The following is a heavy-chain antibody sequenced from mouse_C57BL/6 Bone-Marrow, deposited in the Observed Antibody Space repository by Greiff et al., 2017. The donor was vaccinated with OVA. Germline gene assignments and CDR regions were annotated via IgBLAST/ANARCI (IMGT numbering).Heavy chain of an antibody. CDR2: ISNLAYSI. V-gene: IGHV5-15*01. J-gene: IGHJ4*01. CDR1: GFTFSDYG. CDR3: ARQRDYDYGYAMDY. D-gene: IGHD2-4*01. Sequence: EVQGVESGGGLVQPGGSLKLSCAASGFTFSDYGMAWVRQAPRQGPEWVAFISNLAYSIYYADTVTGRFTISRENAKNTLYLEMSSLRSEDTAMYYCARQRDYDYGYAMDYWGQGTSVTVSS.